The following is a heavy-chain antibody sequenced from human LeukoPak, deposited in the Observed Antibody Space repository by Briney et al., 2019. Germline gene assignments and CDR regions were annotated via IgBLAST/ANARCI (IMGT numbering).Heavy chain of an antibody. V-gene: IGHV5-51*01. D-gene: IGHD2/OR15-2a*01. CDR2: IYPDDSKI. CDR1: GYDFSGYW. Sequence: GESLKISCKGSGYDFSGYWIGWVRQMSGKGLEWLGIIYPDDSKIRYSPSFEGQFTLSANKSISTAYLQWSSLKASDTAIYYCARFKSPSLSGNRFDPWGQGTLVTVSS. J-gene: IGHJ5*02. CDR3: ARFKSPSLSGNRFDP.